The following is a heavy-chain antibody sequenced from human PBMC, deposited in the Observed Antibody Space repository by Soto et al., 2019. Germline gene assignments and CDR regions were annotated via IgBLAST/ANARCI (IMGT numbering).Heavy chain of an antibody. CDR2: ISSSGRTI. D-gene: IGHD2-21*01. J-gene: IGHJ4*02. CDR1: GFTFSSYS. Sequence: DVQLVESGGGLAQPGGSLRLSYAASGFTFSSYSINWVRQAPGKGLEWISYISSSGRTIDYADSVKGRFSISRDNAKNSLFLQMNSLRADDTAVYYCARNFFCGGDCYLYYYDYWGQGTLVTVSS. V-gene: IGHV3-48*01. CDR3: ARNFFCGGDCYLYYYDY.